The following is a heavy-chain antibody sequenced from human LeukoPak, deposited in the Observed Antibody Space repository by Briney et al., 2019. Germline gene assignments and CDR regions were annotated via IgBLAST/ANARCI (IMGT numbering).Heavy chain of an antibody. V-gene: IGHV3-30-3*01. CDR1: GFTFSSYA. D-gene: IGHD5-18*01. CDR3: ATDVDTAMVGDYYFDY. Sequence: PGRSLRLSCAASGFTFSSYAMHWVRQAPGKGLEWVVVISYDGSNKYYADSVKGRFTISRDNSKNTLYLQMNSLRAEDTAVYYCATDVDTAMVGDYYFDYWGQGTLVTVSS. CDR2: ISYDGSNK. J-gene: IGHJ4*02.